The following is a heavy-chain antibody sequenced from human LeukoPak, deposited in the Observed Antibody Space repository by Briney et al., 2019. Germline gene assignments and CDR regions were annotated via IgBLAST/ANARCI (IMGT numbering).Heavy chain of an antibody. V-gene: IGHV1-69*04. D-gene: IGHD3-22*01. Sequence: VKVSCKASGGTFSSYAISWVRQAPGQGLEWMGRIIPILGIANYVQKFQGRVTITADKSTSTAYMELSSLRSEDTAVYYCAGGKQYYYDSSGYYPFDYWGQGTLVTVSS. CDR2: IIPILGIA. CDR3: AGGKQYYYDSSGYYPFDY. J-gene: IGHJ4*02. CDR1: GGTFSSYA.